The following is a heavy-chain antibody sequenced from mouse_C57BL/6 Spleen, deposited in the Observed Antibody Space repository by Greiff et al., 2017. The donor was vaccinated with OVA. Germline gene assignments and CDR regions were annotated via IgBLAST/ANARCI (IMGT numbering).Heavy chain of an antibody. Sequence: QVQLQQPGAELVRPGSSVKLSCKASGYTFTSYWMDWVKQRPGQGLEWIGNIYPSDSETHYNQKFKDKATLTVDKSSSTAYMQLSSLTSEDSAVYYCARWDDYGSRVDYWGQGTTLTVSS. CDR2: IYPSDSET. D-gene: IGHD1-1*01. CDR3: ARWDDYGSRVDY. J-gene: IGHJ2*01. CDR1: GYTFTSYW. V-gene: IGHV1-61*01.